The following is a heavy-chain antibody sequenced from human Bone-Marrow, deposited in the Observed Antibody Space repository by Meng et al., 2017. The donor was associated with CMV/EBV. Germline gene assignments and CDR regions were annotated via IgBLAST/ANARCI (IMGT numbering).Heavy chain of an antibody. CDR3: ARPPPRIGTTMWFDP. Sequence: ASVKVSCKASGYTFTGYYMHWVRQAPGQGLEWMGWINPNSGGTNYAQKFQGRVTMTRDTSISTAYMELSRLRSDDTAVYYCARPPPRIGTTMWFDPWGQGTLVTVSS. CDR2: INPNSGGT. CDR1: GYTFTGYY. J-gene: IGHJ5*02. D-gene: IGHD1-7*01. V-gene: IGHV1-2*02.